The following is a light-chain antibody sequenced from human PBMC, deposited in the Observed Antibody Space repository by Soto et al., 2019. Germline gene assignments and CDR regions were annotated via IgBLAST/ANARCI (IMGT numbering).Light chain of an antibody. Sequence: EIVMTQSPATLSVSPGETATLSCRASQSVGRAVAWYQHKPGQAPRHLIVAASIRATGVPGRFSGGGSGTEFTLTLSSLQSEDFAVYYCQQYRNWPPLTFGGGTTVEIK. CDR3: QQYRNWPPLT. V-gene: IGKV3-15*01. CDR1: QSVGRA. J-gene: IGKJ4*01. CDR2: AAS.